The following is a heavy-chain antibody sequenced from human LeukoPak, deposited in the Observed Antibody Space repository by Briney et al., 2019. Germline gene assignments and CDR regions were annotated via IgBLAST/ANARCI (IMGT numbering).Heavy chain of an antibody. CDR1: GYTFTSYG. J-gene: IGHJ5*02. CDR3: ARGLPTIEYSRPYNWFDP. V-gene: IGHV1-18*01. D-gene: IGHD6-6*01. Sequence: ASVKVSCKASGYTFTSYGISWVRQAPGQGLEWMGWISAYNGNTNYAQKLQGRVTMTTDTSTSTAYMELRSLRPDDTAVYYCARGLPTIEYSRPYNWFDPWGQGTLVTVSS. CDR2: ISAYNGNT.